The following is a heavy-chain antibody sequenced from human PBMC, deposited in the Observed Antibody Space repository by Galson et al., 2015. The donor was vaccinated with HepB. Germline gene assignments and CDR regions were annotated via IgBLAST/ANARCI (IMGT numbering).Heavy chain of an antibody. J-gene: IGHJ6*02. CDR1: RFTFSSAW. D-gene: IGHD3-3*01. V-gene: IGHV3-15*01. CDR2: IKSKTDGGTA. CDR3: TARTFAILGVRGYYYGMDV. Sequence: SLRLSCAASRFTFSSAWMNWVRQAPGKGLEWVGRIKSKTDGGTADYAAPVKGRFTISRDDSKNRLYLQMNSLRTDDTAVYYCTARTFAILGVRGYYYGMDVWGQGTTVTVSS.